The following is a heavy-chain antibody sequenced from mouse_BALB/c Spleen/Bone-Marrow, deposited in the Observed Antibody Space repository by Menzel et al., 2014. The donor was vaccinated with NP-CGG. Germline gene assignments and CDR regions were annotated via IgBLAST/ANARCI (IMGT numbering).Heavy chain of an antibody. CDR3: ARFPMDY. CDR1: GFTFTDYY. Sequence: EVMLVESGGGLVQPGGSLRLSCTTSGFTFTDYYMSWVRQSPGKALEWLAFIRNKAYGYTTGYSASVRGRFTISRDNSQSILYLQMNTLRAEDSATYYCARFPMDYWGQGTSVTVSS. J-gene: IGHJ4*01. V-gene: IGHV7-3*02. CDR2: IRNKAYGYTT.